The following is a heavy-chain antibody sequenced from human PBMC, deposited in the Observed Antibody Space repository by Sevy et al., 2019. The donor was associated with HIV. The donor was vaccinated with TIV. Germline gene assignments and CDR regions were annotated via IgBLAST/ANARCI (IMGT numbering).Heavy chain of an antibody. CDR3: AREYYYGSGSYYFQDYYYYGMDV. J-gene: IGHJ6*02. D-gene: IGHD3-10*01. CDR2: ISACNGNT. CDR1: GYTFTSYG. V-gene: IGHV1-18*01. Sequence: ASVKVSCKASGYTFTSYGMSWVRQAPGQGLEWMGWISACNGNTNYAQKLQGRVTMTTDTSTSTAYMELRSLRSDDTAVYYCAREYYYGSGSYYFQDYYYYGMDVWGQGTTVTVSS.